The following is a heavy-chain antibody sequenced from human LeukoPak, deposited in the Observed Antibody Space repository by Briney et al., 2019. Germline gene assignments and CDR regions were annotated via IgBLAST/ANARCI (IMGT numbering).Heavy chain of an antibody. J-gene: IGHJ4*02. V-gene: IGHV1-2*02. CDR3: ATSRGYCSSTSCRDDYYFDY. CDR2: INPNSGGT. CDR1: GYTFTGYY. D-gene: IGHD2-2*01. Sequence: ASVKVSCRASGYTFTGYYMHWVRQAPGQGLEGMGWINPNSGGTNYAQKFQGRVTMTRDTSISTAYMELSRLRSDDTAVYYCATSRGYCSSTSCRDDYYFDYWGQGTLVTVSS.